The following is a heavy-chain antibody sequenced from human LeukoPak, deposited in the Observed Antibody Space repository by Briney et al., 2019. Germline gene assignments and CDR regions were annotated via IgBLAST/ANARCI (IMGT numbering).Heavy chain of an antibody. CDR2: IISDASDT. J-gene: IGHJ3*02. CDR1: GFTFSSYW. Sequence: GGSLRLSCAASGFTFSSYWFHWVRQAPGKGLVWVSRIISDASDTTYAHSVKALFTIYRDNAESTLFLHMNTLRAEEPALSCCARTTSMNYVGDAFHIWGQGTMVTVSS. D-gene: IGHD1-7*01. CDR3: ARTTSMNYVGDAFHI. V-gene: IGHV3-74*01.